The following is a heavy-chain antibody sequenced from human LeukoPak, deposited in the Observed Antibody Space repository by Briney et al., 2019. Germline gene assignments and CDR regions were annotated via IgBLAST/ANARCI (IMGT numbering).Heavy chain of an antibody. CDR1: GGTFSSYA. CDR2: IIPIFGTA. Sequence: ASVTVSCKASGGTFSSYAISWVRQAPGQGLEWMGGIIPIFGTANYAQKFQGRVTITTDESTSTAYMELSSLRSEDTAVYYCARLATLFWSGTLHGWFDPWGQGTLVTVSS. V-gene: IGHV1-69*05. D-gene: IGHD3-3*01. CDR3: ARLATLFWSGTLHGWFDP. J-gene: IGHJ5*02.